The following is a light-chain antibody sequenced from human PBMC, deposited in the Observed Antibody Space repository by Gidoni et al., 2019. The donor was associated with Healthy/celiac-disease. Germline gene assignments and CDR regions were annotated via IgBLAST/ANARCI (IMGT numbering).Light chain of an antibody. Sequence: EIVMTQSPATLSVSPGERATLSCRASQSVSSNLAWYQQKPGQAPRLLIYGASTRATGIPATFSGSGSGSEFTLTIRSLQSEDFAVYYCQPYNNWPRTFGQGTKVEIK. CDR1: QSVSSN. CDR3: QPYNNWPRT. J-gene: IGKJ1*01. CDR2: GAS. V-gene: IGKV3-15*01.